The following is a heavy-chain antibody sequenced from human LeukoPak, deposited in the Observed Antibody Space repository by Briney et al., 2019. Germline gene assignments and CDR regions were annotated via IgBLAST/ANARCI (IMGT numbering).Heavy chain of an antibody. D-gene: IGHD3-10*01. V-gene: IGHV4-4*07. CDR1: GGSISDYY. J-gene: IGHJ4*02. CDR3: ARPGSLRGVAFDY. CDR2: ISTSGST. Sequence: MPSETLSLTCTVSGGSISDYYWSWIRQPAGKGLEWIGRISTSGSTTYNPSLKSRVTISVDTSKNQFSLKVSSLTAADTAVYYCARPGSLRGVAFDYWGQGVVVTVSS.